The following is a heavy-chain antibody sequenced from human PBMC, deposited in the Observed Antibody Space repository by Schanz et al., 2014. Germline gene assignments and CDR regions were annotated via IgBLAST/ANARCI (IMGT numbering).Heavy chain of an antibody. CDR1: GITFSSHS. CDR2: INTGVNT. D-gene: IGHD6-13*01. Sequence: VQLVESGGGVVQPGRSLRLSCAASGITFSSHSFNWVRQAPGKGLEWVSAINTGVNTYYADSVRGRFTMSRDNSKNTLYLQMNSLRAGDAAVYYCARGLIAAAGGAFDYWGQGTLVAVSA. V-gene: IGHV3-23*04. J-gene: IGHJ4*02. CDR3: ARGLIAAAGGAFDY.